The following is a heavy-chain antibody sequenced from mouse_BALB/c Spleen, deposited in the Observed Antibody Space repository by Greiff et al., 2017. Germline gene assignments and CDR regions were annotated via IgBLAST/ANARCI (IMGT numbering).Heavy chain of an antibody. V-gene: IGHV1-80*01. J-gene: IGHJ1*01. CDR2: IYPGDGDT. Sequence: QVQLQQSGAELARPGASVKMSCKASGYTFTSYTMHWVKQRPGQGLEWIGQIYPGDGDTNYNGKFKGKATLTADKSSSTAYMQLSSLTSEDSAVYFCARRGLSTVPWYFDVWGAGTTVTVSS. CDR3: ARRGLSTVPWYFDV. CDR1: GYTFTSYT. D-gene: IGHD1-1*01.